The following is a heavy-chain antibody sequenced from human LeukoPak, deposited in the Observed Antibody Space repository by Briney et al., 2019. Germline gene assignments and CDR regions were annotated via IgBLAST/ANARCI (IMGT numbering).Heavy chain of an antibody. CDR3: ARKWVVVPAATYYFDY. Sequence: SETLSLTCTVSGGSISSSSYYWGWIRQPPGKGLEWIGSIYYSGSTYYNPSLKSRVTISVDTSKNQFSLKLSSVTAADTAVYYCARKWVVVPAATYYFDYWGQGTLVTVSS. CDR1: GGSISSSSYY. CDR2: IYYSGST. D-gene: IGHD2-2*01. J-gene: IGHJ4*02. V-gene: IGHV4-39*07.